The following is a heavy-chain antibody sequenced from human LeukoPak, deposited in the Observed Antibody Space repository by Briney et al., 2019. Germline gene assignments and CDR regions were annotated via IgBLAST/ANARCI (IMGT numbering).Heavy chain of an antibody. D-gene: IGHD3-10*01. J-gene: IGHJ6*03. V-gene: IGHV4-4*07. CDR2: IYTSGST. CDR3: ARGQGDTMVRGVMAGYYYMDV. CDR1: GGSISSYY. Sequence: PSETLSLTCTVSGGSISSYYWSWIRQPAGKGLEWIGRIYTSGSTNYNPSLKSRVTMSVDTSKNQFSLKLSSVTAADTAVYYCARGQGDTMVRGVMAGYYYMDVWGKGTTVTVSS.